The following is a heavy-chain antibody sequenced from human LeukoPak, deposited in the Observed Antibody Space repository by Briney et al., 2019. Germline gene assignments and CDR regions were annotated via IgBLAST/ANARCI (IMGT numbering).Heavy chain of an antibody. J-gene: IGHJ5*02. CDR2: INHSGST. CDR3: ARVSRGGTPYIVGPFDP. V-gene: IGHV4-34*01. Sequence: SETLSLTCAVYGGSFSGYYWSWIRQPPGKGLEWIGEINHSGSTNYNPSLKSRVTISVDTSKNQFSLKLSSVTAADTAVYYCARVSRGGTPYIVGPFDPWGQGTLVTVSS. D-gene: IGHD2-15*01. CDR1: GGSFSGYY.